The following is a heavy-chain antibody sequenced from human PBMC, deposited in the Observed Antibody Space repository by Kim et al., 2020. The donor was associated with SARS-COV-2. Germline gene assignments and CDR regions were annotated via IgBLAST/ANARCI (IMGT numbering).Heavy chain of an antibody. V-gene: IGHV3-48*03. CDR1: GFTFSSYE. Sequence: GGSLRLSCAASGFTFSSYEMNWVRQAPGKGLEWVSYISSRGITIYYADSVKGRFTISRDNAKNSLYLQMNSLRAEDTAIYYCARGYGRGWGVAYWGQGTLVTVSS. J-gene: IGHJ4*02. D-gene: IGHD6-19*01. CDR2: ISSRGITI. CDR3: ARGYGRGWGVAY.